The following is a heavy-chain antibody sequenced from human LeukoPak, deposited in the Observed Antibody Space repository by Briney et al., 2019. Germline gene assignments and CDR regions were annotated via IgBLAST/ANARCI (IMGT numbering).Heavy chain of an antibody. D-gene: IGHD5-12*01. V-gene: IGHV3-23*01. CDR3: AKDGAWLRFDD. Sequence: GGSLRLSCAGSGFPFSSHGMNWVRQAPGKGLEWVSGISPGGGPTYYADSVKGRFTISRDDSKNTLYLQMKNLRADDTAVYYCAKDGAWLRFDDWGQGILVTVSS. J-gene: IGHJ4*02. CDR2: ISPGGGPT. CDR1: GFPFSSHG.